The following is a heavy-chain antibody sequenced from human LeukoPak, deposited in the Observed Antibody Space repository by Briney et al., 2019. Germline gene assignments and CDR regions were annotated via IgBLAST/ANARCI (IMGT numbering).Heavy chain of an antibody. CDR2: IRSSSTTI. CDR1: AFTFSDYW. J-gene: IGHJ4*02. V-gene: IGHV3-48*01. D-gene: IGHD3-22*01. Sequence: GGSLRLSCATSAFTFSDYWMSWVRQTPGKGLEWVSYIRSSSTTIYYADSVKGRFTISRDNSKNTLYLQMNSLRAEDTAVYYCAKDDYYDTSGYRDWGQGTLVTVSS. CDR3: AKDDYYDTSGYRD.